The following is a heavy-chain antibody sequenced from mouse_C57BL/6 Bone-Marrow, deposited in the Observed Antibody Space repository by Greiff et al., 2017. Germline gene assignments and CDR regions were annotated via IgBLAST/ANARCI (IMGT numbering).Heavy chain of an antibody. D-gene: IGHD2-4*01. V-gene: IGHV1-81*01. Sequence: QVQLQQSGAELARPGASVKLSCKASGYTFTSYGISWVKQRTGQGLEWIGEIYPRSGSTYYNEKFKGKATLTADKSSSTAYMELRSLTSEDSAVYFCAKGGVYDDDDLDVWGKGTTVTVSS. CDR1: GYTFTSYG. J-gene: IGHJ1*03. CDR3: AKGGVYDDDDLDV. CDR2: IYPRSGST.